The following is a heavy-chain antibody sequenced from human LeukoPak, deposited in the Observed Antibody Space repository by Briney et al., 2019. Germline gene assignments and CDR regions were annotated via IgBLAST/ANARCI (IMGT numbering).Heavy chain of an antibody. J-gene: IGHJ2*01. CDR3: AKVPGYYYDSSGYNWYFDL. CDR1: GFTFSTYG. V-gene: IGHV3-30*02. CDR2: IRYDGSNK. Sequence: PGGSLRLSCAASGFTFSTYGMDWVRQAPGKGLEWVAYIRYDGSNKNYADSVKGRFTISRDNSKNTLYLQMNSLRAEDTAVYYCAKVPGYYYDSSGYNWYFDLWGRGTLVTVSS. D-gene: IGHD3-22*01.